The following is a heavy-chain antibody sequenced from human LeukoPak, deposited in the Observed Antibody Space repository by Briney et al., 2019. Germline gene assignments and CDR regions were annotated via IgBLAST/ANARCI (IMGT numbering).Heavy chain of an antibody. J-gene: IGHJ6*03. CDR3: ARAPWGGIDYYYYMDV. Sequence: SETLSLTCTVSGYSISSGYYWGWIRQPPGKGLEWIGSIYYSGSTYYSPSLKSRVTISVDTSKNQFSLKLSSVTAADTAVYYCARAPWGGIDYYYYMDVWGKGTTVTVSS. CDR1: GYSISSGYY. CDR2: IYYSGST. V-gene: IGHV4-38-2*02. D-gene: IGHD3-16*01.